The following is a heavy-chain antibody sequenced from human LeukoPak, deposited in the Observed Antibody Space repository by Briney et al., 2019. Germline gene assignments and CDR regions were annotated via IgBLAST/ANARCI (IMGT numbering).Heavy chain of an antibody. CDR2: IYTSGST. CDR1: GGSISSYY. CDR3: ARDAALYYYDSSGYRTSDAFDI. Sequence: SSETLSLTCTVSGGSISSYYLSWIRQPAGKGLEWIGSIYTSGSTNYNPSLKSRVTMSVDTSKNQFSLKLSSVTAADTAVYYCARDAALYYYDSSGYRTSDAFDIWGQGTMVTVSS. D-gene: IGHD3-22*01. V-gene: IGHV4-4*07. J-gene: IGHJ3*02.